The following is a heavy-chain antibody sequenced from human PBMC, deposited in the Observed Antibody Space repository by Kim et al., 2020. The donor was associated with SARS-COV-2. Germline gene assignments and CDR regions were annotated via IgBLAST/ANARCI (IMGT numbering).Heavy chain of an antibody. CDR3: AREGGSGMDSSGYGY. CDR2: INSDGSST. J-gene: IGHJ4*02. D-gene: IGHD3-22*01. V-gene: IGHV3-74*01. Sequence: GGSLRLSCAASGFTFSSYWMHWVRQAPGKGLVWVSRINSDGSSTSYADSVKGRFTISRDNAKNTLYLQMNSLRAEDTAVYYCAREGGSGMDSSGYGYWGQGTLVTVSS. CDR1: GFTFSSYW.